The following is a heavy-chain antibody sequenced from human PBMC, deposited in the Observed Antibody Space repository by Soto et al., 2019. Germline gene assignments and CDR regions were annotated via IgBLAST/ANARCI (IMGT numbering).Heavy chain of an antibody. V-gene: IGHV1-69*12. CDR1: GGTFSSDS. D-gene: IGHD2-15*01. CDR3: ARSGGLDRDFNY. J-gene: IGHJ4*02. Sequence: QVQLVQSGAEVKKPGSSVKVSCKASGGTFSSDSFSWVRQAPGQGLEWMGGIIPMFDTPIYAQKFQDRVTITADESTCTAYMQLSSLRSGDTAVHYCARSGGLDRDFNYWGQGSLVTVSS. CDR2: IIPMFDTP.